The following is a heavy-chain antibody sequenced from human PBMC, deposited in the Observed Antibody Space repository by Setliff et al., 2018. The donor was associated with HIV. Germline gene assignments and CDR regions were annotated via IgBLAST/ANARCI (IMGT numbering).Heavy chain of an antibody. J-gene: IGHJ4*02. CDR2: VDPGDGKT. Sequence: ASVKVSCKVSGYTFSDYYIHWVQQAPGKGLEWMGRVDPGDGKTMYSRKFQGRISITADTSTDTAYMELSSLRFDDTAIYYCATRLLSLSPDHWGQGTLVTVSS. CDR1: GYTFSDYY. V-gene: IGHV1-69-2*01. CDR3: ATRLLSLSPDH.